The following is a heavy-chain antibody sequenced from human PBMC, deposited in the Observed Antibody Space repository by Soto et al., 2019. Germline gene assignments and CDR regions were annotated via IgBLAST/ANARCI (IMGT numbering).Heavy chain of an antibody. CDR1: GFTFNTYY. CDR3: ARDRGYCSGGTCYSVLDY. Sequence: TGGSLRLSCEASGFTFNTYYMNWVRQAPGKGLEWVANIKRDGTEKNYVDSVKGRFTISRDNAKSSLYLQMNSLSAGDTAVYYCARDRGYCSGGTCYSVLDYWGQGTLVTVS. V-gene: IGHV3-7*01. D-gene: IGHD2-15*01. J-gene: IGHJ4*02. CDR2: IKRDGTEK.